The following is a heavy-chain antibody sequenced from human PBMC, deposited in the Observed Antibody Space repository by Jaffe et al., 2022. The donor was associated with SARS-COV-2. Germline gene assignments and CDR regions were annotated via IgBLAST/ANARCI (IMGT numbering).Heavy chain of an antibody. D-gene: IGHD6-13*01. CDR1: GFTFSNYA. J-gene: IGHJ4*02. CDR2: ISNDGSSK. Sequence: QVQLVESGGGVVQPGRSLRLSCAASGFTFSNYAMHWVRQAPGKGLEWVAVISNDGSSKNYADSVKGRLTISRDNSKNTLYLQMNSLRPEDTAVYYCARGSPYSSSWYAEYYFDCWGQGTLVTVSS. V-gene: IGHV3-30*04. CDR3: ARGSPYSSSWYAEYYFDC.